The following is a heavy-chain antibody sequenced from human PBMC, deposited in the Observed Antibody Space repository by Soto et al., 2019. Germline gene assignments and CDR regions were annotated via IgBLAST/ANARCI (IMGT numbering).Heavy chain of an antibody. D-gene: IGHD3-10*01. CDR3: ASLLLWFGEPH. J-gene: IGHJ4*02. V-gene: IGHV3-74*01. CDR1: GFTFSSYW. Sequence: EVQLVESGGGLVQPGGSLRLSCAASGFTFSSYWMHWVRQAPGKGLVWVSRINSDGSSTSYADSVKGRFTISRDNAKNTLCLQMNSLRAEDTAVYYCASLLLWFGEPHWGQGTLVTVSS. CDR2: INSDGSST.